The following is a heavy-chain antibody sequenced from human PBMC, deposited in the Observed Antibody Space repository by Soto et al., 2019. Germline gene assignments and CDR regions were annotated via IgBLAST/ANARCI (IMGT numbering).Heavy chain of an antibody. CDR1: GYIFTYYG. J-gene: IGHJ5*02. CDR2: ISTYNGDT. Sequence: QVQLVQSGPEVKKTGASVKVSCKASGYIFTYYGLSWVRQAPGQGLEWMGWISTYNGDTRIAQQFQGRVTMTTDSSTNTAYMELKSPRSDDTALYFCARDTRNGVVIMDSWGLGTLVAVSS. CDR3: ARDTRNGVVIMDS. V-gene: IGHV1-18*01. D-gene: IGHD3-3*01.